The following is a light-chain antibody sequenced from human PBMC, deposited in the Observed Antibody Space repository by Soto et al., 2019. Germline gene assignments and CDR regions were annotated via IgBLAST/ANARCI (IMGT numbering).Light chain of an antibody. CDR1: SSNIGSNA. CDR3: QSYDSTLSARYV. V-gene: IGLV1-44*01. Sequence: QAVVTQPPSASGTPGQRVTISCSGSSSNIGSNAVNWYQQLPGTAPTLLIYSNNQRPSGVPDRFSGSKSGTSASLAITGLQADDEGDYYCQSYDSTLSARYVFGTGTKVTVL. J-gene: IGLJ1*01. CDR2: SNN.